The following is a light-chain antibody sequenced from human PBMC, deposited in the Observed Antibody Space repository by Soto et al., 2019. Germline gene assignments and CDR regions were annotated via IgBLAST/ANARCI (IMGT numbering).Light chain of an antibody. J-gene: IGLJ2*01. CDR2: YHS. Sequence: SYVLTQPPSVSVAPGKTARITCGGKNIGSKSVHWYQQKPGKAPVLVIYYHSDRPSGIPERFSGSNSGNTATLTISRVEGGDEAGYYCQVWDSSSDREVVVGGGTKLAVL. V-gene: IGLV3-21*04. CDR1: NIGSKS. CDR3: QVWDSSSDREVV.